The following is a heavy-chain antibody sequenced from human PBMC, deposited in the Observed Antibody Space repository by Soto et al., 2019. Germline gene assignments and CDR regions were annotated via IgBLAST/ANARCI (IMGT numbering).Heavy chain of an antibody. CDR2: IYYSGST. Sequence: TLSLTCTVSGGSISSYYWSWIRQPPGKGLEWIGYIYYSGSTNYNPSLKSRVTISVDTSKNQFSLKLSSVTAADTAVYYCAREGGNYDSSGYYNPFDYWGQGTLVTVSS. J-gene: IGHJ4*02. CDR3: AREGGNYDSSGYYNPFDY. V-gene: IGHV4-59*01. D-gene: IGHD3-22*01. CDR1: GGSISSYY.